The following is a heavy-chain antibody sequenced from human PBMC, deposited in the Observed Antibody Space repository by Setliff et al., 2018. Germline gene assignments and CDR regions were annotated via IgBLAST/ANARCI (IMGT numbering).Heavy chain of an antibody. CDR3: V. Sequence: PGGSLRLSCAASGFTFTNAWMSWVRQAPGKGLEWVGRIKSKTDGGTTDYAAPVKGRFTISRGEDTAVYYCAKDFLEVVIALHGMDVWGQGTTVTVSS. V-gene: IGHV3-15*01. D-gene: IGHD2-21*01. CDR1: GFTFTNAW. CDR2: IKSKTDGGTT. J-gene: IGHJ6*02.